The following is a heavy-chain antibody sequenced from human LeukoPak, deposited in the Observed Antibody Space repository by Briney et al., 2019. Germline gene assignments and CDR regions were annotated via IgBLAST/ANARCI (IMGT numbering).Heavy chain of an antibody. J-gene: IGHJ4*02. CDR3: ATDWDWGGFDY. D-gene: IGHD3/OR15-3a*01. V-gene: IGHV3-74*01. Sequence: LAGGSLRLACSGSGFIFSNYWRHWVRQAPGKGLVWVSRIKTDGSTTYYAHSVKGRFTVSRDNSKNTLYLQMNSLTAEDTAVYYCATDWDWGGFDYWGQGVLVTVSS. CDR1: GFIFSNYW. CDR2: IKTDGSTT.